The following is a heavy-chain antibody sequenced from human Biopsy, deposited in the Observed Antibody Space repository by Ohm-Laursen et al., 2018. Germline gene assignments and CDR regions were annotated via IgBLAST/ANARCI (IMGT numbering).Heavy chain of an antibody. CDR2: ISNSGTT. CDR3: ARLSTLFGVADFTDD. CDR1: GASVRSHF. V-gene: IGHV4-59*08. D-gene: IGHD3-3*01. Sequence: GTLSLTCTLPGASVRSHFLTWIRQPPGKGLQWIGSISNSGTTKSSPSLKSRVNISLHTSKNQLSLKLTSVTAADTAVYYCARLSTLFGVADFTDDWGQGTLVTVSS. J-gene: IGHJ4*02.